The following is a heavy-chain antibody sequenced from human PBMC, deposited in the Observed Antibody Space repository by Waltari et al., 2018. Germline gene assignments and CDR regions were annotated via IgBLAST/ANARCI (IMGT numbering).Heavy chain of an antibody. CDR2: IYYSGST. CDR3: ARDNYDFWSGPPAD. V-gene: IGHV4-39*07. Sequence: VQLVESGGGLIQPGGSLRLSCAASGFTVSSNYMSWVRQAPGKGLEWIGSIYYSGSTYYNPSLKSRVTISVDTSKNQFSLKLSSVTAADTAVYYCARDNYDFWSGPPADWGQGTLVTVSS. D-gene: IGHD3-3*01. J-gene: IGHJ4*02. CDR1: GFTVSSNY.